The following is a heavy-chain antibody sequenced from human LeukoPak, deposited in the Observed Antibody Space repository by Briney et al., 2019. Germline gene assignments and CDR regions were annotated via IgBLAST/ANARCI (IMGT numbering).Heavy chain of an antibody. CDR3: ARVSSSWYYGMDV. D-gene: IGHD6-13*01. CDR1: GGSISSYY. CDR2: IYYSGST. V-gene: IGHV4-59*01. Sequence: ASETLSLTWTVSGGSISSYYWSWIRQPPGKGLEWIGYIYYSGSTNYNPSLKSRVTISVDTSKNQFSLKLSSVTAADTAVYYCARVSSSWYYGMDVWGQGTTVTVSS. J-gene: IGHJ6*02.